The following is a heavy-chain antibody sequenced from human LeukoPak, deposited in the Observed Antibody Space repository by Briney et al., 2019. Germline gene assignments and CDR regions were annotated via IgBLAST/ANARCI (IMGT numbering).Heavy chain of an antibody. J-gene: IGHJ4*02. V-gene: IGHV4-39*01. CDR3: ARASAMGTSYFDY. D-gene: IGHD5-18*01. Sequence: SETLSLTCAVSGGSISSSSYYWGWIRQPPGKGLEWIGSIYYSGSTYYNPSLKSRVTISVDTSKNQFSLKLSSVTAADTAVYYCARASAMGTSYFDYWGQGTLVTVSS. CDR2: IYYSGST. CDR1: GGSISSSSYY.